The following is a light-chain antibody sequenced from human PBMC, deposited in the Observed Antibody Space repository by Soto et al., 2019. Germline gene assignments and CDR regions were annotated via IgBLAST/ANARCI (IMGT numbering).Light chain of an antibody. Sequence: QSVLTQPASVSGSPGQSITISCTGSSNDNGAYKYVSWYQQYPGKAPKLIIFEVSNRPSGVSNRFSGSKSGNTASLTIAGLQAEDEADYHCSSYTTGSTLYVFGGGTKLTVL. CDR1: SNDNGAYKY. CDR3: SSYTTGSTLYV. CDR2: EVS. J-gene: IGLJ1*01. V-gene: IGLV2-14*01.